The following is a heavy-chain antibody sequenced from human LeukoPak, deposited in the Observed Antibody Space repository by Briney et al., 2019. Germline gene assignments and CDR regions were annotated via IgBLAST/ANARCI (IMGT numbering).Heavy chain of an antibody. J-gene: IGHJ6*02. CDR3: ARGPGLTYYYASSNYGGMDV. CDR1: GFTVSSNY. D-gene: IGHD3-22*01. V-gene: IGHV3-53*01. Sequence: GGSLRLSCAASGFTVSSNYMSWVRQAPGEGLEWVSAIYSGGSTYYADSVKGRFTISRDNSKNTLYLQMNSLRDEDTAVYYCARGPGLTYYYASSNYGGMDVWGQGTTVTVFS. CDR2: IYSGGST.